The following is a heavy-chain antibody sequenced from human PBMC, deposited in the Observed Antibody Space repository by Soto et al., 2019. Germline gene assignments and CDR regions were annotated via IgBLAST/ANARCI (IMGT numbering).Heavy chain of an antibody. CDR1: GFTFSSYA. D-gene: IGHD6-6*01. CDR2: ISGSGGST. J-gene: IGHJ3*02. Sequence: LRLSCAASGFTFSSYAMSWVRQAPGKGLEWVSAISGSGGSTYYADSVKGRFTISRDNSKNTLYLQMNSLRAEDTAVYYCAGTARWFDAFDIWGQGTMVTVSS. V-gene: IGHV3-23*01. CDR3: AGTARWFDAFDI.